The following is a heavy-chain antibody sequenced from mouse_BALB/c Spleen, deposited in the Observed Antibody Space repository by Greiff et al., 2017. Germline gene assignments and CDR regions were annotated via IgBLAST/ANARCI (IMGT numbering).Heavy chain of an antibody. CDR3: ARSRNYDYGAWFAY. J-gene: IGHJ3*01. CDR2: ILPGSGST. V-gene: IGHV1-9*01. CDR1: GYTFSSYW. Sequence: VQLQQSGAELMKPGASVKISCKATGYTFSSYWIEWVKQRPGHGLEWIGEILPGSGSTNYNEKFKGKATFTADTSSNTAYMQLSSLTSEDSAVYYCARSRNYDYGAWFAYWGQGTLVTVSA. D-gene: IGHD2-4*01.